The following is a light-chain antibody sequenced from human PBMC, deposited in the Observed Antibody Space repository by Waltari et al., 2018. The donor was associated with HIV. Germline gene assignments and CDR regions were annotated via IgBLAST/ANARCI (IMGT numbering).Light chain of an antibody. CDR3: CAYAGSTTYVI. J-gene: IGLJ2*01. Sequence: QSALTQPASVSGSPGQSIIISCTGTSSAVGGYNLVSWYQQHPGKAPKLMIYEVSKRPSGVSNRFSGSKSGNTASLTISGLQAEDEADYYCCAYAGSTTYVIFGGGTKLTVL. CDR1: SSAVGGYNL. V-gene: IGLV2-23*02. CDR2: EVS.